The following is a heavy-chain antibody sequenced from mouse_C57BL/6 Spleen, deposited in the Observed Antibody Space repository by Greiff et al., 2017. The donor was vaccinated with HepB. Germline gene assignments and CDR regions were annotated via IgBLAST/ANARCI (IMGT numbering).Heavy chain of an antibody. CDR1: GYTFTSYW. D-gene: IGHD1-1*01. Sequence: QVQLQQPGAELVKPGASVKLSCKASGYTFTSYWMQWVKQRPGQGLEWIGEIDPSDSYTNYNQKFEGKATLTVDTSSSTAYMQLSSLTSEDSAVYYCARCYYGSHYFDYWGQGTTLTVSS. CDR2: IDPSDSYT. CDR3: ARCYYGSHYFDY. V-gene: IGHV1-50*01. J-gene: IGHJ2*01.